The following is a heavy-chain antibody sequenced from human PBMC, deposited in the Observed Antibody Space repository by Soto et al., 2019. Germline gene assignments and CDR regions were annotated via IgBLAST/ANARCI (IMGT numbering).Heavy chain of an antibody. D-gene: IGHD6-13*01. CDR2: IYHSGST. V-gene: IGHV4-4*02. Sequence: SETLSLTCAVSSGSVSSSNWWSWVRQPPVKGLEWIGEIYHSGSTNYNPSLKSRVTISVDKSKNQFSLKLSSVTAADTAVYYCARGGGSSSWYGFDYWGQGTLVTVSS. CDR3: ARGGGSSSWYGFDY. J-gene: IGHJ4*02. CDR1: SGSVSSSNW.